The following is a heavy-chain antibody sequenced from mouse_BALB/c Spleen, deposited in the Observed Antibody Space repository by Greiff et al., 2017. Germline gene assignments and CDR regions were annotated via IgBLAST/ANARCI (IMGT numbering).Heavy chain of an antibody. J-gene: IGHJ4*01. V-gene: IGHV5-6-5*01. CDR1: GFTFSSYA. CDR3: AGGFYAMDY. Sequence: EVQLVESGGGLVKPGWSLKLSCAASGFTFSSYAMSWVRQTPEKRLEWVASISSGGSTYYPDSVKGRFTISRDNARNILYLQMSSLRSEDTAMYYCAGGFYAMDYWGQGTSVTVSS. CDR2: ISSGGST.